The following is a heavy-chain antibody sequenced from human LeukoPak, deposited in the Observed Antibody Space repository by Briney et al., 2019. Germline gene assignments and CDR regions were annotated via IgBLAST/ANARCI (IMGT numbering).Heavy chain of an antibody. V-gene: IGHV4-34*01. J-gene: IGHJ4*02. CDR2: INHSGST. CDR1: GGSFSGYY. CDR3: AGKGSYCSGGSCYLGAQYYFDY. Sequence: PSETLSLTCAFYGGSFSGYYWSWIRQPPGKGLEWIGEINHSGSTNYNPSLKSQVTISADTSKNQFSLKLSSVTAADTAVYYCAGKGSYCSGGSCYLGAQYYFDYWGQGTLVTVSS. D-gene: IGHD2-15*01.